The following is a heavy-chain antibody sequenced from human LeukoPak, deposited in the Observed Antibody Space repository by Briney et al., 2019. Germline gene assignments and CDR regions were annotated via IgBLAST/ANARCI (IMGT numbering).Heavy chain of an antibody. Sequence: SVKVSCKASGGTFSSYAISWVRQAPGQGLEWMGRIIPILGIANYAQKFQGRVTITADKSTSTAYMELSSLRSEDTAVYYCARDRGSGLPNAFFDYWGQGALVTVSS. CDR3: ARDRGSGLPNAFFDY. D-gene: IGHD3-10*01. J-gene: IGHJ4*02. V-gene: IGHV1-69*04. CDR2: IIPILGIA. CDR1: GGTFSSYA.